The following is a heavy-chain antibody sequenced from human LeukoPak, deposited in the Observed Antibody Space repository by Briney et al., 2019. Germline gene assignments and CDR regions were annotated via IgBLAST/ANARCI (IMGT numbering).Heavy chain of an antibody. Sequence: PSETLSLTCTVSGGSINNYYWSWVRQPPGAGLEWLAYIYYTGSTNYNPSLKTRLTISVDTSKNQFSLRLNSVTAADTAVYYCARVRRETPFGGFDYWGQGTLVTVSS. CDR1: GGSINNYY. J-gene: IGHJ4*02. D-gene: IGHD3-16*01. CDR2: IYYTGST. CDR3: ARVRRETPFGGFDY. V-gene: IGHV4-59*12.